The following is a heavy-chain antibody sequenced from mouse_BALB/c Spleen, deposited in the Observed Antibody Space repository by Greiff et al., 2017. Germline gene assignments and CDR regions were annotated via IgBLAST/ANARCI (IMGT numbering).Heavy chain of an antibody. V-gene: IGHV2-2*01. J-gene: IGHJ1*01. Sequence: VQLQQSGPGLVQPSQSLSITCTVSGFSLTSYGVHWVRQSPGKGLEWLGVIWSGGSTDYNAAFISRLSISKDNSKSQVFFKMNSLQADDTARYYCARNGGTYEGIWYFDVWGAGTTVTVSS. CDR3: ARNGGTYEGIWYFDV. CDR1: GFSLTSYG. D-gene: IGHD2-12*01. CDR2: IWSGGST.